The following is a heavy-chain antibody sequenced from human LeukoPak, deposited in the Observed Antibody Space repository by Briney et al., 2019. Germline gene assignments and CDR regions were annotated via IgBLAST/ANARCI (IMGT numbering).Heavy chain of an antibody. CDR1: GFTFSNYA. V-gene: IGHV3-23*01. CDR2: LSGSGGST. D-gene: IGHD6-13*01. CDR3: AKAALEQPHPSYFDY. Sequence: GGSLRLSCAASGFTFSNYAMSWVRQAPGKGLEWVSALSGSGGSTYYADSVKGRFTISRDNSKNTLYLQMNSLRAEDTAVYYCAKAALEQPHPSYFDYWGQGTLVTVSS. J-gene: IGHJ4*02.